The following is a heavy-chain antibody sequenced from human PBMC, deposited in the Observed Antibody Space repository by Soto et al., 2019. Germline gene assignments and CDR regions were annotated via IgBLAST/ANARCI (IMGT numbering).Heavy chain of an antibody. Sequence: GGSLRLSCAASGFTFSSYAMSWVRQAPGKGLEWVSAISGSGGSTYYADSVKGRFTISRDNSKNTLYLQMNSLRAEDTAVYYCAKAGDGIFLEWLLTHYYFDYWGQGTLVTVSS. J-gene: IGHJ4*02. D-gene: IGHD3-3*01. V-gene: IGHV3-23*01. CDR1: GFTFSSYA. CDR3: AKAGDGIFLEWLLTHYYFDY. CDR2: ISGSGGST.